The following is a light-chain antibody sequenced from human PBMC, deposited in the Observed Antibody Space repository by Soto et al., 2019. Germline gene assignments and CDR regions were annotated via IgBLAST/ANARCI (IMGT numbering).Light chain of an antibody. Sequence: IQVTQSTSSLSASIGDTVTISCRASQGIATGLAWYQQKPGAPPKLLIYDASTLERGIPSRFSGRGSGTHFILTINNLQPEDFATYYCQQFNSLFGQGTRLEIK. J-gene: IGKJ5*01. CDR1: QGIATG. V-gene: IGKV1-13*02. CDR3: QQFNSL. CDR2: DAS.